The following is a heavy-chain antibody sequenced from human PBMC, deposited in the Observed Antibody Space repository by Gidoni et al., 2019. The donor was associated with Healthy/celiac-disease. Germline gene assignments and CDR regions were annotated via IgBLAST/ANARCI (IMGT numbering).Heavy chain of an antibody. CDR2: ISGSGGST. V-gene: IGHV3-23*01. CDR3: AKDHYDSSGYYYVLRGPPRD. D-gene: IGHD3-22*01. J-gene: IGHJ4*02. CDR1: GFTFSSYA. Sequence: EVQLLESGGGLVQPGGSLRLSCAASGFTFSSYAMNWVRQAPGKGLEWVSAISGSGGSTYYADSVKGRFTISRDNSKNTLYLQMNSLRAEDTAVYYCAKDHYDSSGYYYVLRGPPRDWGQGTLVTVSS.